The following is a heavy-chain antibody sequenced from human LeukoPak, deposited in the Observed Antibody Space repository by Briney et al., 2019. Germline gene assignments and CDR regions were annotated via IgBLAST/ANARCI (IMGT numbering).Heavy chain of an antibody. CDR3: ATAKYYYDSSGYPTGGPFDY. J-gene: IGHJ4*02. V-gene: IGHV1-24*01. CDR1: GYTLTELS. CDR2: FDPEDGET. D-gene: IGHD3-22*01. Sequence: ASVKVSCKVSGYTLTELSMHWARQAPGKGLEWMGGFDPEDGETIYAQKFQGRVTMTEDTSTDTAYMELSSLRSEDTAVYYCATAKYYYDSSGYPTGGPFDYWGQGTLVTVSS.